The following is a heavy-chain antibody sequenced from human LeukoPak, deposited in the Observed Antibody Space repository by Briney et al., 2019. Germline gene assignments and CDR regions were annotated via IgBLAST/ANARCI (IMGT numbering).Heavy chain of an antibody. J-gene: IGHJ4*02. CDR1: GFTFSNFA. Sequence: PGVSLRLSCEASGFTFSNFAMNWVRQDPGKGLEWISFISSGGTTISYAESVRGRFTISRDNARNSLFLQMNSLRVEDTAVYYCARDLMPYVDPEYFDHWGQGTLVTVSS. CDR2: ISSGGTTI. D-gene: IGHD3-9*01. V-gene: IGHV3-48*03. CDR3: ARDLMPYVDPEYFDH.